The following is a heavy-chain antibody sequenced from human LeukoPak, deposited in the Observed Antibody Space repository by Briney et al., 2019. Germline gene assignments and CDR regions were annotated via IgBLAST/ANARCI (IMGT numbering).Heavy chain of an antibody. CDR1: GGSISSYY. Sequence: SETLSLTCTVSGGSISSYYWSWIRQPAGKGLEWIGRIYTSGSTNYNPSLKSRVTISVDTSKNQFSLKLSSVTAADTAVYYCARVRGYDFWSGYYVEANYYYMDVWGKGTTVTVSS. J-gene: IGHJ6*03. D-gene: IGHD3-3*01. CDR2: IYTSGST. V-gene: IGHV4-4*07. CDR3: ARVRGYDFWSGYYVEANYYYMDV.